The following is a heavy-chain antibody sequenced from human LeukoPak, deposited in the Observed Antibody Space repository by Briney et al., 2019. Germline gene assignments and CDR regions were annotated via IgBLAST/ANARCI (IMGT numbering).Heavy chain of an antibody. J-gene: IGHJ6*03. CDR1: GFTFSSYS. CDR2: IYYDGSNK. V-gene: IGHV3-30*04. Sequence: GGSLRVSCAASGFTFSSYSMHWVRQAPGKGLEGVAVIYYDGSNKYYADSVKGRFTISRDNSKNTLYLQMNSLRAEDTAVYYCARDRDDDFWSGYLYYYYMDVWGKGTTVTVSS. CDR3: ARDRDDDFWSGYLYYYYMDV. D-gene: IGHD3-3*01.